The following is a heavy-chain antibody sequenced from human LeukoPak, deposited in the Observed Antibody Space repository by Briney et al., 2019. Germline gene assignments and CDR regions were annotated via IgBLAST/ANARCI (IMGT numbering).Heavy chain of an antibody. CDR3: ARARSDCSSTSCYPYYYYMDV. J-gene: IGHJ6*03. V-gene: IGHV4-59*01. CDR1: GGSISSYY. CDR2: IYYSGST. Sequence: SETLSLTCTVSGGSISSYYWSWIRQPPGKGLEWIGYIYYSGSTNYNPSLKSRVTISVDTSKNQFSLKLSSVTAADTAVYYCARARSDCSSTSCYPYYYYMDVRGKGTTVTVSS. D-gene: IGHD2-2*01.